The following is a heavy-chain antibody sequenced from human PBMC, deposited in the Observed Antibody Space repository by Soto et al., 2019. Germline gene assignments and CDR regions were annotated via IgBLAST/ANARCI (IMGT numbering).Heavy chain of an antibody. J-gene: IGHJ5*02. CDR1: GDSVSTNSAT. CDR2: TYYRSKWYT. V-gene: IGHV6-1*01. Sequence: PSQTLSLTCAISGDSVSTNSATWNWIRQSPLRGLEWLGRTYYRSKWYTDYAVSVSSRITINPDTSKNQFSLQLNSVTPEDTAVYYCARLGQQLVRWFDPWGQGTLVTVSS. D-gene: IGHD6-13*01. CDR3: ARLGQQLVRWFDP.